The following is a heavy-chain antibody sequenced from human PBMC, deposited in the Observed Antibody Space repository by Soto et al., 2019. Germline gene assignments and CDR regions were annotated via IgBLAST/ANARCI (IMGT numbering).Heavy chain of an antibody. J-gene: IGHJ3*02. CDR2: ISYDGSNK. CDR3: ARAARITIFSHAFDI. CDR1: GFTFSSYA. V-gene: IGHV3-30-3*01. D-gene: IGHD3-9*01. Sequence: GGSLRLSCAASGFTFSSYAMHWVRQAPGKGREWVAVISYDGSNKYYADSVKGRFTISRDNSMNTLYLQMISLRAEDIAVYYCARAARITIFSHAFDIWGQGTMVTVSS.